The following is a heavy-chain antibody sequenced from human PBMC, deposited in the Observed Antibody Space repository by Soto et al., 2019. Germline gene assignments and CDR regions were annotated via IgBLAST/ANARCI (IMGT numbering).Heavy chain of an antibody. CDR3: ARDSGYDYNAFDI. J-gene: IGHJ3*02. Sequence: ASVRVSCKASAYTFTGYYMHWVRQAPGQGLEWMGWINPNSGGTNYAQKFQGWVTMTRDTSISTAYMELSRLRSDDTAVYYCARDSGYDYNAFDIWGQGTMVTVSS. V-gene: IGHV1-2*04. CDR2: INPNSGGT. D-gene: IGHD5-12*01. CDR1: AYTFTGYY.